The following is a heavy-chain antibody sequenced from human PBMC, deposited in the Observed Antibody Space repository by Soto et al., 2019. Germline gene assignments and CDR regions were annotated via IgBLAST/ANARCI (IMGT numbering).Heavy chain of an antibody. CDR3: FPVVVVAAGVFDY. CDR2: ISGSGGST. J-gene: IGHJ4*02. CDR1: GFTFSEYA. V-gene: IGHV3-23*01. Sequence: GGSLRLSCAASGFTFSEYAMTWVRQAPGKGLEWVSAISGSGGSTYYADSVKGRFTISRDNSKNTLYLQMNSLRAEDTAVYYCFPVVVVAAGVFDYWGQGTLVTV. D-gene: IGHD2-15*01.